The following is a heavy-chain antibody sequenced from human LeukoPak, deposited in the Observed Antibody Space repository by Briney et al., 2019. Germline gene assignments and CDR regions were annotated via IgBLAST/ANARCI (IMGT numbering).Heavy chain of an antibody. J-gene: IGHJ2*01. Sequence: GESLKISCQASGYTFTSYWIGWVRQMPGKGLECMGIIYPDDSDTTYSPSFQGQVTISADKSFSAAYLQWSSLKASDTAIYYCARLGGDTYYFGSASYPNWYFDLWGRGTLVTVSS. D-gene: IGHD3-10*01. CDR3: ARLGGDTYYFGSASYPNWYFDL. CDR2: IYPDDSDT. V-gene: IGHV5-51*01. CDR1: GYTFTSYW.